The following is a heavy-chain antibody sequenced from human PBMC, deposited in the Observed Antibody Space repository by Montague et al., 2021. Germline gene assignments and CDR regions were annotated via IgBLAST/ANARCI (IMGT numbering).Heavy chain of an antibody. CDR2: IYYSGSAGGTT. CDR3: ARGRGNSYVSFDS. D-gene: IGHD5-18*01. CDR1: GGSISSFY. J-gene: IGHJ4*02. Sequence: SETLSLTCTVSGGSISSFYWSWIRQPPEKGLELIAYIYYSGSAGGTTNYNPSLKSRVTISVDSSKHQLSLQLTSVTTADEAVCYCARGRGNSYVSFDSWGQGTMVTVSS. V-gene: IGHV4-59*13.